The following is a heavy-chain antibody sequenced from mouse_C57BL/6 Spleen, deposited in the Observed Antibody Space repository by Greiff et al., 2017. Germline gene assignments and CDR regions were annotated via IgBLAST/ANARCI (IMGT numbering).Heavy chain of an antibody. CDR1: GYAFTNYL. V-gene: IGHV1-54*01. CDR3: ARGVTTVVEFFDY. J-gene: IGHJ2*01. Sequence: HVQLQQSGAELVRPGTSVKVSCKASGYAFTNYLIEWVKQRPGQGLEWIGVINPGSGGTNYNEKFKGKATLTADKSSSTAYMQLSSLTSEDSAVYFCARGVTTVVEFFDYWGQGTTRTVSS. D-gene: IGHD1-1*01. CDR2: INPGSGGT.